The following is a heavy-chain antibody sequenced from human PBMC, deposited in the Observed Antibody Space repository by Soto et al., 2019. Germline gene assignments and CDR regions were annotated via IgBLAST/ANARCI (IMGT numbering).Heavy chain of an antibody. J-gene: IGHJ4*02. V-gene: IGHV3-33*01. CDR1: GFTFSSYG. CDR3: ARDHRRGIQLWSLDY. CDR2: IWYDGSNK. D-gene: IGHD5-18*01. Sequence: GGSLRLSCAASGFTFSSYGMHWVRQAPGKGLEWVAVIWYDGSNKYYADSVKGRFTISRDNSKNTLYLQMNSLRAEDTAVYYCARDHRRGIQLWSLDYWGQGTLVTVSS.